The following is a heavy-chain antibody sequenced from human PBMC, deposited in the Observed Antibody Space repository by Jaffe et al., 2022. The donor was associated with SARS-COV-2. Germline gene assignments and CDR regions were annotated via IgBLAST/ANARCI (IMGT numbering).Heavy chain of an antibody. Sequence: QVQLVQSGAEVKKPGSSVKVSCKASGGTFSSYTISWVRQAPGQGLEWMGRIIPILGIANYAQKFQGRVTITADKSTSTAYMELSSLRSEDTAVYYCARGTQPNYYDSSGHFDYWGQGTLVTVSS. CDR3: ARGTQPNYYDSSGHFDY. J-gene: IGHJ4*02. V-gene: IGHV1-69*02. D-gene: IGHD3-22*01. CDR2: IIPILGIA. CDR1: GGTFSSYT.